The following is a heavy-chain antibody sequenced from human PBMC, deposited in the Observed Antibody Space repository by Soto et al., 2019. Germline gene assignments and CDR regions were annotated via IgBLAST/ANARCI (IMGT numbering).Heavy chain of an antibody. J-gene: IGHJ4*02. CDR3: AKGHYGDYHAPFDY. V-gene: IGHV3-9*01. CDR1: GFTFDDYA. CDR2: ISWNSGSV. D-gene: IGHD4-17*01. Sequence: EVQLVESGGGLVQPGRSLRLSCAASGFTFDDYAMHWVRQAPGKGLEWVSGISWNSGSVGYADSVKGRFTNSRDNAKNSLYLQMNSLRAEDTALYYCAKGHYGDYHAPFDYWGQGTLVTVSS.